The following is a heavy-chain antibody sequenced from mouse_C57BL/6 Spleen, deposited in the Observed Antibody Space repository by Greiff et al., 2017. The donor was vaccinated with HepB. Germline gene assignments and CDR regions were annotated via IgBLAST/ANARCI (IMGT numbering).Heavy chain of an antibody. CDR3: ARAGFYITTVDY. CDR2: IYPGSGST. V-gene: IGHV1-55*01. J-gene: IGHJ2*01. D-gene: IGHD1-1*01. Sequence: QVQLKQPGAELVKPGASVKMSCKASGYTFTSYWITWVKQRPGQGLEWIGDIYPGSGSTNYNEKFKSKATLTVDTSSSTAYMQLSSLTSEDSAVYYCARAGFYITTVDYWGQGTTLTVSS. CDR1: GYTFTSYW.